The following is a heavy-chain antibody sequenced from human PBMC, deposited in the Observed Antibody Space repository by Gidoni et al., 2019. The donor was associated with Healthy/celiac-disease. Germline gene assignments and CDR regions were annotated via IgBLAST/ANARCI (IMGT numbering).Heavy chain of an antibody. Sequence: QVTLRESGPALVKPTQTPQPPCPFSGFSLSTSGMCVSWIRQPPGKALEWLARIDWDDDKYYSTSLKTRLTISKDTSKNQVVLTMTNMDPVDTATYYCARGLVRGAMVGDYWGQGTLVTVSS. CDR1: GFSLSTSGMC. V-gene: IGHV2-70*15. CDR3: ARGLVRGAMVGDY. D-gene: IGHD3-10*01. J-gene: IGHJ4*02. CDR2: IDWDDDK.